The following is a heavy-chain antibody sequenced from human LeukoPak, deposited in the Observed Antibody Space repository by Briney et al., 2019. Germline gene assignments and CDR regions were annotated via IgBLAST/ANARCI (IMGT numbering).Heavy chain of an antibody. J-gene: IGHJ3*02. CDR2: IYYSGST. V-gene: IGHV4-59*08. CDR3: ARHGSSGYYYGPDAFDI. CDR1: GGSISSYY. Sequence: PSETLSLTCTVSGGSISSYYWSWIRQPPGNGLEWIGYIYYSGSTNYNPSLKSRVTISVDTSKNQFSLKLSSVTAADTAVYYCARHGSSGYYYGPDAFDIWGQGTMVTVSS. D-gene: IGHD3-22*01.